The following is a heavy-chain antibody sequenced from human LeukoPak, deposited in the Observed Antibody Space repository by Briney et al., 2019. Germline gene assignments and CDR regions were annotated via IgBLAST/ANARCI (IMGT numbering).Heavy chain of an antibody. Sequence: PGGSLRLSCAASGFTFSSHSIHWVRQAPGEGLVWVSRISGDGTIRGYADSVRGRFTISRDNAKITVHLQMNSLRAEDTAVYYCTRDFDWGGGYWGQGTLVTVSS. D-gene: IGHD3-9*01. CDR2: ISGDGTIR. CDR3: TRDFDWGGGY. CDR1: GFTFSSHS. V-gene: IGHV3-74*01. J-gene: IGHJ4*02.